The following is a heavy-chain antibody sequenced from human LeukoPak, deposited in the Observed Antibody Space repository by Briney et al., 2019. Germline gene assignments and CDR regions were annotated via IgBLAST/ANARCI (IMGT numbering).Heavy chain of an antibody. CDR3: ARRFIPHYDFWSGYYEPFDY. V-gene: IGHV4-39*01. CDR2: TYYSGST. Sequence: SETLSLTCTVSGGSISSSSYYWGWIRQPPGKGLEWIGSTYYSGSTYYNPSLKSRVTISVDTSKNQFSLKLSSVTAADTAVYYCARRFIPHYDFWSGYYEPFDYWGQGTLVTVSS. J-gene: IGHJ4*02. D-gene: IGHD3-3*01. CDR1: GGSISSSSYY.